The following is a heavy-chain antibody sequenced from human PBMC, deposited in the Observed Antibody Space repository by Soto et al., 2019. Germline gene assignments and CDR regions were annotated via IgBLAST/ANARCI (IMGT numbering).Heavy chain of an antibody. CDR3: AANWNGGYYYGMNV. J-gene: IGHJ6*02. V-gene: IGHV1-69*02. Sequence: GASVKVSCKASGGTFSSYTISWVRQAPGQGLEWMGRIIPILGIANYAQKFQGRVTITADKSTSTAYMELSSLTSEDTAVYFCAANWNGGYYYGMNVWGQGTTVTVSS. D-gene: IGHD1-20*01. CDR1: GGTFSSYT. CDR2: IIPILGIA.